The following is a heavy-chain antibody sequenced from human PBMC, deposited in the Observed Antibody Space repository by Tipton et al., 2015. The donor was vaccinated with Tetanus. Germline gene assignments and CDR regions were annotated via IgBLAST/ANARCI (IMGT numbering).Heavy chain of an antibody. J-gene: IGHJ5*02. D-gene: IGHD2-2*01. CDR3: ARGYAGGAWDA. CDR2: TYYRSKWSN. CDR1: GDSVSSNSVA. V-gene: IGHV6-1*01. Sequence: GLVKPSQTLSLTCAMSGDSVSSNSVAWNWIRQSPSRGLEWLGRTYYRSKWSNDYAVSVKSRVTITSDTSKNQFSLQLGSVTPEDTAVYYCARGYAGGAWDAWGQGNLVTVSS.